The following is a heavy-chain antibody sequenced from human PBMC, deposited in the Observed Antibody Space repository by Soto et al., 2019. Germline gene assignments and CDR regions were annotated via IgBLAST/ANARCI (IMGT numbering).Heavy chain of an antibody. J-gene: IGHJ5*02. CDR2: IYSSVEK. CDR3: ARRHLAVAVSPWFDP. D-gene: IGHD6-19*01. Sequence: QVTLKESGPVLVKPTETLTLRCTVSGLSITDSEMGVSWIRQSPEQPLEWLAHIYSSVEKTYRTFLKSRIAISKDTSKSQIVLTMTNMDTADTATYYCARRHLAVAVSPWFDPRGQGTPVPVSS. V-gene: IGHV2-26*01. CDR1: GLSITDSEMG.